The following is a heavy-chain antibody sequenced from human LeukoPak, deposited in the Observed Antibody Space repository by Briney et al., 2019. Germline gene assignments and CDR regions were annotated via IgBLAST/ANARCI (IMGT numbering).Heavy chain of an antibody. CDR2: ISSSGSTI. D-gene: IGHD6-19*01. V-gene: IGHV3-11*01. CDR1: GFTFSDYY. Sequence: GGSLRLSCAASGFTFSDYYMSWIRQAPGKGLEWVSYISSSGSTIYYADSVKGRFTISRDNAKNSLYLQMYSLRAEDTAVYYCARIHLEQWLGPFDYWGQGTLVTVSS. J-gene: IGHJ4*02. CDR3: ARIHLEQWLGPFDY.